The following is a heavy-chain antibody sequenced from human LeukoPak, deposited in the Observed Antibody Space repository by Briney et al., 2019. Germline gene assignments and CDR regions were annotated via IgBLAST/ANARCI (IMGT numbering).Heavy chain of an antibody. CDR2: ISGSGGST. J-gene: IGHJ3*02. Sequence: GGSLRLSCAASGFTFSSYAMSWVRQAPGKGLEWVSAISGSGGSTYYADSVKGRFTISRDNSKNTLYLQMNSLRDEDTAVYYCAKSLPTVVTRAQGDAFDIWGQGTMVTASS. CDR3: AKSLPTVVTRAQGDAFDI. V-gene: IGHV3-23*01. D-gene: IGHD4-23*01. CDR1: GFTFSSYA.